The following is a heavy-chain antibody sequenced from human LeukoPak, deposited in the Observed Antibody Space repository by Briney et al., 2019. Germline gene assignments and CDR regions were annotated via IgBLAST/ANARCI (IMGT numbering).Heavy chain of an antibody. Sequence: SETLSLTCAVYGGSFSNYYWTWIRLTPGRGLEWIGEISHTGDIVNYKPSLRSRVTISVDSSKKQFSLKLTSVTAADSGVYYCARVPDITARPCDTWGPGTLVTVSS. D-gene: IGHD1-1*01. V-gene: IGHV4-34*01. CDR3: ARVPDITARPCDT. CDR1: GGSFSNYY. CDR2: ISHTGDI. J-gene: IGHJ5*02.